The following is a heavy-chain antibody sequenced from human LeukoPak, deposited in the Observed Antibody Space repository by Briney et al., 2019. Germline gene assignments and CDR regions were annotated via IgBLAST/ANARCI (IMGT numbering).Heavy chain of an antibody. Sequence: GGSLRLSCAASGFTFSTYNMNWVRQAPGKGLEWVSYISTSSIVYYADSVKGRFTISRDNAKNSLYLQMNSLRAEDTAVYYCTRMAWRSRPLDCWGQGTLVTVSS. CDR2: ISTSSIV. V-gene: IGHV3-48*01. D-gene: IGHD2-2*01. CDR3: TRMAWRSRPLDC. J-gene: IGHJ4*02. CDR1: GFTFSTYN.